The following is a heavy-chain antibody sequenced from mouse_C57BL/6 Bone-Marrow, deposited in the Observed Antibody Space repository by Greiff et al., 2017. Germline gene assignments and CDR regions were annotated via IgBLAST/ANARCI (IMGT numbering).Heavy chain of an antibody. CDR2: IHPNSGST. V-gene: IGHV1-64*01. CDR1: GYTFTSYW. Sequence: QVQLQQPGAELVKPGASVKLSCKASGYTFTSYWMHWVKQRPGQGLEWIGMIHPNSGSTNYNEKFKSKATLTVDKSSSTAYMQLSSLASEDSAVYYCARAELRGFAYWGQGTLVTVSA. D-gene: IGHD1-1*01. J-gene: IGHJ3*01. CDR3: ARAELRGFAY.